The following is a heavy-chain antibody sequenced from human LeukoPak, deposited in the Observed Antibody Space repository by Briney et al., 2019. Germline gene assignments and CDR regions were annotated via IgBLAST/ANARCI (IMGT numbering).Heavy chain of an antibody. V-gene: IGHV1-46*01. Sequence: ASVKVSCKASGYTFTSYYKHWVRQAPGQGLEWMGIINPSGGSTSYAQKFQGRVTMTRDTSTSTVYMELSSLRSDDTAVYYCARGVVGGYSHQPAGYWGQGTLVTVSS. CDR2: INPSGGST. D-gene: IGHD5-18*01. CDR3: ARGVVGGYSHQPAGY. CDR1: GYTFTSYY. J-gene: IGHJ4*02.